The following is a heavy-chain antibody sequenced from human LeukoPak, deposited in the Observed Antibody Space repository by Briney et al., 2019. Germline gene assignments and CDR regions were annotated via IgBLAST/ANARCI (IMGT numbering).Heavy chain of an antibody. CDR2: INPYNGNT. Sequence: ASVKVSCKASGYTFSRYGINWVRQAPGQGLEWMGWINPYNGNTNYAQKLQGRVTMTTDTSTSTAYMELRSLRSDDTAVYYCARDRLHCSSTSCAAGLFDYWGQGTLVTVSS. J-gene: IGHJ4*02. CDR1: GYTFSRYG. D-gene: IGHD2-2*01. CDR3: ARDRLHCSSTSCAAGLFDY. V-gene: IGHV1-18*04.